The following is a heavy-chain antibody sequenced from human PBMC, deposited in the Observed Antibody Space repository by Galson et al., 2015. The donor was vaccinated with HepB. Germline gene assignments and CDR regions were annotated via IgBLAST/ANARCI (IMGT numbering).Heavy chain of an antibody. J-gene: IGHJ4*02. Sequence: SLRLSCAASGFTFSSYSMNWVRQAPGKGLEWVSYISSSSSTIYYADSVKGRFTISRDNAKNSLYLQMNSLRAEDTAVYYCARYGVVIAIRRLGYFDYWGQGTLVTVSS. D-gene: IGHD2-21*01. V-gene: IGHV3-48*01. CDR3: ARYGVVIAIRRLGYFDY. CDR2: ISSSSSTI. CDR1: GFTFSSYS.